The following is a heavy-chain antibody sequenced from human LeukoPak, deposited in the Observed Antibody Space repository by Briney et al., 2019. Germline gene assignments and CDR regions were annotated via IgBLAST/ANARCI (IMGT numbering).Heavy chain of an antibody. CDR2: SNEDGSTT. D-gene: IGHD1-26*01. CDR3: VRDLGGRSGH. Sequence: GGSLRLSCAASGFTFSSNWMHWVRQAPGKGLMWVSRSNEDGSTTNYADSVKGRFTISRDNAKNTLYLQMNSLTAEDTAVYYCVRDLGGRSGHWGQGTLVTVSS. J-gene: IGHJ4*02. CDR1: GFTFSSNW. V-gene: IGHV3-74*01.